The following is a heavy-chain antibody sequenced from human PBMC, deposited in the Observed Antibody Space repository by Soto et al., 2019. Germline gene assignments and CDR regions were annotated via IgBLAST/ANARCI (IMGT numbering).Heavy chain of an antibody. CDR2: ISYDGSNK. Sequence: GGSLRLSCAAFGFTFSSFGMHWDRQAPGKGLEWVAVISYDGSNKYYADSVKGRFTISRDNSKNTLYLQMNSLRAEDTAVYYCAKDPDAEDYGDYWGQGTLVTVSS. V-gene: IGHV3-30*18. J-gene: IGHJ4*02. CDR1: GFTFSSFG. CDR3: AKDPDAEDYGDY.